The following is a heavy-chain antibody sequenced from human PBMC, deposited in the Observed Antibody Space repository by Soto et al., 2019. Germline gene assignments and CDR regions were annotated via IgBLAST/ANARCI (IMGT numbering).Heavy chain of an antibody. D-gene: IGHD1-1*01. Sequence: PGGSLRLSCAASGFTFSSYAMHWVRQAPGKGLEWVAVISYDGSNKYYADSVKGRFTISRDNSKNTLYLQMNSLRAEDTAVYYCARDHRGYPPSGRYYGMDVWGQGTTVTVSS. CDR3: ARDHRGYPPSGRYYGMDV. CDR2: ISYDGSNK. V-gene: IGHV3-30-3*01. CDR1: GFTFSSYA. J-gene: IGHJ6*02.